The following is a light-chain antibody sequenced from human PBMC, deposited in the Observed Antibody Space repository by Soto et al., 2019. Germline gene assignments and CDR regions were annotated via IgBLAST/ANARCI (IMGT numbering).Light chain of an antibody. Sequence: EVLLTQSPDTLSLSPGETATLSCRASQSVSSSVAWYQHKPGQSPRLVVYSGDKRAPGIPPRFSGSGSGTDFTLTISSLESDDFAIYYCQQRYSWLRAFGPGTKVDIK. V-gene: IGKV3-11*01. J-gene: IGKJ1*01. CDR3: QQRYSWLRA. CDR2: SGD. CDR1: QSVSSS.